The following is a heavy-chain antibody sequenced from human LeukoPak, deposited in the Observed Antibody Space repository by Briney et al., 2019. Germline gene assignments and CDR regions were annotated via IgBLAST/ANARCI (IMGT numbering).Heavy chain of an antibody. CDR2: IYYSGST. D-gene: IGHD2-15*01. CDR1: GGSISSSSYY. J-gene: IGHJ5*02. CDR3: ARYIVVVVAATLASWFDP. V-gene: IGHV4-39*01. Sequence: SETLSLTCTVSGGSISSSSYYWGWIRQPPGKGLEWIGSIYYSGSTYYNPSLKSRVTISVDTSKSQFSLKLSSVTAADTAVYYCARYIVVVVAATLASWFDPWGQGTLVTVSS.